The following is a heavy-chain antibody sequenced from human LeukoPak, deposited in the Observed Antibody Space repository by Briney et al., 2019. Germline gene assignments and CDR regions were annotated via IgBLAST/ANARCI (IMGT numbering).Heavy chain of an antibody. J-gene: IGHJ4*02. Sequence: GGSLRLSCAASGFTFTTYTIPWFRQAPGKGLEYVSAVVGNGGTTYYADSVRGRFTISRDNSKNTVYLQMGSLRAEDTAVYYCARERAYYYFDYWGQGAQVTVSS. D-gene: IGHD2-21*01. V-gene: IGHV3-64*02. CDR2: VVGNGGTT. CDR3: ARERAYYYFDY. CDR1: GFTFTTYT.